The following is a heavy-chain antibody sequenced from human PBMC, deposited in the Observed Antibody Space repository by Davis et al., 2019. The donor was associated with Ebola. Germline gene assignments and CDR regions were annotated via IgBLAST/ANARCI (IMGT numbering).Heavy chain of an antibody. CDR2: ISSSSSYI. CDR3: ASLTVTTSGLDY. V-gene: IGHV3-21*04. D-gene: IGHD4-11*01. Sequence: GESLKISCAASGFTFSSYSMNWVRQAPGKGLERVSSISSSSSYIYYADSVKGRFTISRDNAKNSLYLQMNSLRAEDTAVYYCASLTVTTSGLDYWGQGTLVTVSS. J-gene: IGHJ4*02. CDR1: GFTFSSYS.